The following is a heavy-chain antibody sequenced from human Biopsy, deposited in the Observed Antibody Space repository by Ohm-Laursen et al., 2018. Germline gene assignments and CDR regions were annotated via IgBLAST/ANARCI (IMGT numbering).Heavy chain of an antibody. Sequence: TQTLTLTSSFSGFSLSARGMCVSWIRQAPGKALEWLARVDWDDYKDYRASLQTKLSISKDTSNDQVVLTVNNVDPADTATYYCARTPILIVSAGLVYRHRRHLQGMDVWGQGTTVTVSS. V-gene: IGHV2-70*11. CDR2: VDWDDYK. D-gene: IGHD6-13*01. CDR3: ARTPILIVSAGLVYRHRRHLQGMDV. J-gene: IGHJ6*02. CDR1: GFSLSARGMC.